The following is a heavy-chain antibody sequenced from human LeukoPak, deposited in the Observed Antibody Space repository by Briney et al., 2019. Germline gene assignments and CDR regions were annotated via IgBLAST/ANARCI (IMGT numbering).Heavy chain of an antibody. J-gene: IGHJ4*02. CDR3: ASRGVSGSYFYFDY. Sequence: SVKVSCKASGGTFSSYAISWVRQAPGQGLEWMGGIIPIFGTANYAQKFQGRVTITADESTSTAYMELSSLRSEDTAVYYCASRGVSGSYFYFDYWGQGTLVTASS. CDR2: IIPIFGTA. D-gene: IGHD1-26*01. V-gene: IGHV1-69*13. CDR1: GGTFSSYA.